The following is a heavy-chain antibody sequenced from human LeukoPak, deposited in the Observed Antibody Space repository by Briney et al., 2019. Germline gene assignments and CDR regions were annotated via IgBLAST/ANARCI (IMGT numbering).Heavy chain of an antibody. CDR2: ITGSGGST. V-gene: IGHV3-23*01. CDR1: GFTFSSYA. D-gene: IGHD3-22*01. Sequence: GGSLRLSCAASGFTFSSYAMSWVRQAPGKGLEWVSVITGSGGSTYYADSMKGRFTISRDNSKNTLYLQMNSLRAGDTAVYYCAKDRNYYDSSIDSDYWGQGTLVTVSS. J-gene: IGHJ4*02. CDR3: AKDRNYYDSSIDSDY.